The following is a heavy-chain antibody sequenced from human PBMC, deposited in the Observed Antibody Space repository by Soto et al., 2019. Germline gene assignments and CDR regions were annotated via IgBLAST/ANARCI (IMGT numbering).Heavy chain of an antibody. D-gene: IGHD4-4*01. CDR2: INPGGGST. CDR3: AREAGLHRGFDP. CDR1: GFTFTDYY. Sequence: QVQLVQSGAEVKKPGASVKVSCKASGFTFTDYYMHWVRQAPGQGFEWMGLINPGGGSTTYTQKFLGRVTMTRDTSTSTVYMELSSLRSEDTAVYYCAREAGLHRGFDPWGQGTLVTVSS. V-gene: IGHV1-46*01. J-gene: IGHJ5*02.